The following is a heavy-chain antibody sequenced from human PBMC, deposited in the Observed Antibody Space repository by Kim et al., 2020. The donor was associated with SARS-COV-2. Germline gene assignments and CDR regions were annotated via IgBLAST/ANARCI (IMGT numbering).Heavy chain of an antibody. CDR3: ARDPIVGATRGGKFDY. CDR1: GYTFTSYA. J-gene: IGHJ4*02. Sequence: ASVKVSCKASGYTFTSYAMHWVRQAPGQRLEWMGWINAGNGNTKYSQKFQGRVTITRDTSASTAYMELSSLRSEDTAVYYCARDPIVGATRGGKFDYWGQGTLVTVSS. CDR2: INAGNGNT. V-gene: IGHV1-3*01. D-gene: IGHD1-26*01.